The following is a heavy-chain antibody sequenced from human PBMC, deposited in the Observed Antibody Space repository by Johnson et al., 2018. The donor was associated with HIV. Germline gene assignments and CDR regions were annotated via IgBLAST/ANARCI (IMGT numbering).Heavy chain of an antibody. V-gene: IGHV3-66*01. CDR2: IYSGGST. CDR1: GFSFDDYG. CDR3: ARTSLEWLLFAFDI. D-gene: IGHD3-3*01. Sequence: VQLVESGGRVVRPGGSLTLSCAASGFSFDDYGMTWVRQIAGKGLEWVSVIYSGGSTYYADSVKGRFTISRDNSKNTLYLQMNSLRAEDTAVYYCARTSLEWLLFAFDIWGQGTMVTVSS. J-gene: IGHJ3*02.